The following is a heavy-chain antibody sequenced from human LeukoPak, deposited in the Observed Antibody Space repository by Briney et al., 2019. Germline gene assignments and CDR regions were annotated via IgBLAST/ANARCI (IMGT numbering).Heavy chain of an antibody. CDR1: GGSISSYY. V-gene: IGHV4-59*01. D-gene: IGHD3-22*01. Sequence: SETLSLTGTVSGGSISSYYWSWIRQPPGKGLEWIGYIYYSGSTNYNPSLKSRVTISVDTSKNQFSLKLSSVTAADTAVYYCARDRYYYDSSGSENYYGMDVWGQGTTVTVSS. CDR3: ARDRYYYDSSGSENYYGMDV. CDR2: IYYSGST. J-gene: IGHJ6*02.